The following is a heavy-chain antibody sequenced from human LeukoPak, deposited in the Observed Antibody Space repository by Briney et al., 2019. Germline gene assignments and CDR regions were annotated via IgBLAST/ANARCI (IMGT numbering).Heavy chain of an antibody. CDR1: GGSISSYY. CDR2: IYYSGST. J-gene: IGHJ4*02. V-gene: IGHV4-59*01. D-gene: IGHD6-13*01. CDR3: ARARSSSAEFDY. Sequence: SETLSLTCTVSGGSISSYYWSWIRQPLGKGLEWIGYIYYSGSTNYNPSLKSRVTISVDTSKNQFSLKLSSVTAADTAVYYCARARSSSAEFDYWGQGTLVTVSS.